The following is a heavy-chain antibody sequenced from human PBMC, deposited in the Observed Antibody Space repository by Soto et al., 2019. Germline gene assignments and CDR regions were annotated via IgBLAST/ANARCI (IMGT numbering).Heavy chain of an antibody. CDR1: GFSVRTNY. Sequence: EVQLVETGGGLIQPGGSLRLSCAASGFSVRTNYMSWVRQAPGKGLEWVSVFESGGSIYYADSVKGRFIISRDYAKNTVYLQMNSLRADDTAVYYCARAGVTPHFFDYRGQGTLVTVSS. CDR2: FESGGSI. V-gene: IGHV3-53*02. CDR3: ARAGVTPHFFDY. J-gene: IGHJ4*02. D-gene: IGHD2-21*02.